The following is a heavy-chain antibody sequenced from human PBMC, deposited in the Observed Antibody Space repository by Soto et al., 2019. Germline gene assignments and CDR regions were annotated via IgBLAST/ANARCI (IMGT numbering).Heavy chain of an antibody. V-gene: IGHV4-34*01. CDR2: INHSGST. CDR3: GRGRKVGPFWSGSYREGYYYYGMDV. CDR1: GGSFSGYY. D-gene: IGHD3-3*01. J-gene: IGHJ6*02. Sequence: QVQLQQWGAGLLKPSETLSLTCAVYGGSFSGYYWSWIRQPPGKGLEWIGEINHSGSTNYDPSLKSRFTISVDTFQNQLSLQLSSVAAADSAVYYCGRGRKVGPFWSGSYREGYYYYGMDVWGQGTTVTVSS.